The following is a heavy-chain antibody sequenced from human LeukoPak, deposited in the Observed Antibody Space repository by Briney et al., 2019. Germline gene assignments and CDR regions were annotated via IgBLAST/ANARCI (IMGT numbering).Heavy chain of an antibody. V-gene: IGHV4-34*01. J-gene: IGHJ5*02. CDR2: INHSGST. CDR1: GGSFSGYY. D-gene: IGHD1-26*01. Sequence: SETLSLTCAVYGGSFSGYYWSWIRQPPGKGLEWIGEINHSGSTNNNPSIKSRVTISVDTSKNQLSLKRSSVTAADTAVYYCARVKSGSYPPERDSPQHNWFDPWGQGTLVTVSS. CDR3: ARVKSGSYPPERDSPQHNWFDP.